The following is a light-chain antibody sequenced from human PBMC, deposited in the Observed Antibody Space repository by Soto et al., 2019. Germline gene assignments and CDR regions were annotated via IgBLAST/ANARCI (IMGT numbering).Light chain of an antibody. J-gene: IGLJ2*01. V-gene: IGLV1-40*01. Sequence: QPVLTQPPSVSGAPGQRVTISCTGSSSNIGAGYDVHWYQQLPGTAPKLLIYGNSNRPSGVPDRFSGSKSGTSASLAITGLQAEDDADYYCQSYDSSLSVVVFGGGTKLTVL. CDR3: QSYDSSLSVVV. CDR2: GNS. CDR1: SSNIGAGYD.